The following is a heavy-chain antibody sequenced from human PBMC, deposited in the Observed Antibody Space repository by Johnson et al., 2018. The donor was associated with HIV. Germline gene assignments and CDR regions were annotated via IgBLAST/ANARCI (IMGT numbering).Heavy chain of an antibody. CDR2: INWNGGST. Sequence: VQLVESGGGLVQPGGSLRLSCAASGLIFSRSWMHWVRQAPGKGLVWVSGINWNGGSTGYADSVKGRFTISRDNAKNSLYLQMNSLRAEDTALYYCARDEGYCTGGVCSDAFDIWGQGTLVTVSS. J-gene: IGHJ3*02. V-gene: IGHV3-20*04. D-gene: IGHD2-8*02. CDR3: ARDEGYCTGGVCSDAFDI. CDR1: GLIFSRSW.